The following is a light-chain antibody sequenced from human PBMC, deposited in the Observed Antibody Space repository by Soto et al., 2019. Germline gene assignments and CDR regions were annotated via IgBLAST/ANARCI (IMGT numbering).Light chain of an antibody. CDR3: QQGFT. Sequence: EIVLTQSPATLSLSPGERATLSCRASQNVRSYLAWYQQKPGQAPRLLIHDASNRATGIPARFSGSGSGTDFTLTISSLEAEDFAVYYFQQGFTFGPGTKVDIK. J-gene: IGKJ3*01. V-gene: IGKV3-11*01. CDR1: QNVRSY. CDR2: DAS.